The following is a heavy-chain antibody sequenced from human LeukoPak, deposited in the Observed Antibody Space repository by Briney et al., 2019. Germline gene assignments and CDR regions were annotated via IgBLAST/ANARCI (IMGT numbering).Heavy chain of an antibody. Sequence: AGGSLRLSCAASGFAFSTYGMHWVRQAPGRGLEWVAVISYDGIVKHYTDSVKGRSTISRDNSRNTLYLQMNSLGTEDTAVYYCAKGDYYFDYWGQGTLVTVSS. D-gene: IGHD2-21*02. CDR1: GFAFSTYG. V-gene: IGHV3-30*18. CDR2: ISYDGIVK. J-gene: IGHJ4*02. CDR3: AKGDYYFDY.